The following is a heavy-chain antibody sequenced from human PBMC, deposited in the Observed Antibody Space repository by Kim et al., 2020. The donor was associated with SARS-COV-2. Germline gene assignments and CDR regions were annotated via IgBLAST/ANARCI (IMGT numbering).Heavy chain of an antibody. Sequence: SETLSLTCTVSGGSISSGGYYWSWIRQHPGKGLEWIGYIYYSGSTYYNPSLKSRVTISVDTSKNQFSLKLSSVTAADTAVYYCARVSRAVRGVISAFDYWGQGTLVAVSS. CDR3: ARVSRAVRGVISAFDY. CDR2: IYYSGST. J-gene: IGHJ4*02. V-gene: IGHV4-31*03. D-gene: IGHD3-10*01. CDR1: GGSISSGGYY.